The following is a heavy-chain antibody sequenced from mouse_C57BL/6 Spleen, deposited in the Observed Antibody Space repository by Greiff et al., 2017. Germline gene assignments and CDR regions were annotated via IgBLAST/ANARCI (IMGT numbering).Heavy chain of an antibody. CDR3: ARSYGYEAY. V-gene: IGHV1-26*01. D-gene: IGHD2-2*01. CDR1: GYTFTDYY. CDR2: INPNNGGT. J-gene: IGHJ3*01. Sequence: VQLQQSGPELVKPGASVKISCKASGYTFTDYYMNWVKQSHGKSLEWIGDINPNNGGTSYNQKFKGKATLTVDKSSSTASMELRSLTSEDSAVYYCARSYGYEAYWGQGTLVTVSA.